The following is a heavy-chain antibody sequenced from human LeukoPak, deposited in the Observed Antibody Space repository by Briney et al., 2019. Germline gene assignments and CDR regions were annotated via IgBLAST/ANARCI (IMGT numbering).Heavy chain of an antibody. D-gene: IGHD2-15*01. V-gene: IGHV3-48*03. CDR1: GFTFSSYE. J-gene: IGHJ6*04. CDR2: ISSTGNTV. Sequence: GGSLRLSCAASGFTFSSYEMNWVHQAPGQGLEWVAYISSTGNTVHYAGSVKGRFTISRDNAKNSLYLQMNRLRAEDTAVYYCTKETPQMDVWGKGTTVIVSS. CDR3: TKETPQMDV.